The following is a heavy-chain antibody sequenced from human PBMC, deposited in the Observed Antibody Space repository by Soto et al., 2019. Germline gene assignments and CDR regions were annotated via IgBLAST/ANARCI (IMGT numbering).Heavy chain of an antibody. Sequence: QVQLVESGGGVVQPGRSLRLSCAASGFIFSSYAMHWVRQAPGKGLDWVAVISYDGNNKYYADSVKGRFTISRDNSKNTLYLQMNSLRAEDTAVYYCARGPSSLTRFDYWGQGTLVTVSS. J-gene: IGHJ4*02. D-gene: IGHD2-2*01. CDR2: ISYDGNNK. CDR3: ARGPSSLTRFDY. CDR1: GFIFSSYA. V-gene: IGHV3-30-3*01.